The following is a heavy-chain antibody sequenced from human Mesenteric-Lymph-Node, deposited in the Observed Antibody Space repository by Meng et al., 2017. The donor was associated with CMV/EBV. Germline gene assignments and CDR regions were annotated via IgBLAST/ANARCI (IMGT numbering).Heavy chain of an antibody. D-gene: IGHD2-15*01. CDR2: ITWNSGRT. CDR3: AKGVDYYYYGMDV. CDR1: GFEFRNYW. J-gene: IGHJ6*02. Sequence: SLKISCAASGFEFRNYWMSWVRQAPGKGLEWVSGITWNSGRTGYADSVKGRFTISRDNAKNSLYLQMNSLRVEDTALYYCAKGVDYYYYGMDVWGQGTTVTVSS. V-gene: IGHV3-9*01.